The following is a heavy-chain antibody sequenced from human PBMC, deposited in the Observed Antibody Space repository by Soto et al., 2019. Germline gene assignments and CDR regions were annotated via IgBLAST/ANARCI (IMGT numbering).Heavy chain of an antibody. D-gene: IGHD1-1*01. V-gene: IGHV1-69*13. CDR2: IIPIFGTA. J-gene: IGHJ4*02. CDR3: ARWYTNRGPSGTVGGSMFDY. Sequence: SVKVSCKASGGTFSSYAISWVRQAPGQGLEWMGGIIPIFGTANYAQKFQGRVTITADESTSTAYMELSSLRSEDTAVYYCARWYTNRGPSGTVGGSMFDYWGQGTLVTVSS. CDR1: GGTFSSYA.